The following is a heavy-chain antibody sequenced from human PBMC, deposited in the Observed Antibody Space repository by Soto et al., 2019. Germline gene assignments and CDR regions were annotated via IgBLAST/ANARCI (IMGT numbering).Heavy chain of an antibody. CDR3: AISAGIAADGTSWFDP. J-gene: IGHJ5*02. V-gene: IGHV3-23*01. Sequence: EVQLLESGGGLVQPGGSLRLSCAASGFTFSIYAMSWVRQAPGKGLEWVSAISGIGGSTYYADSVKGRFTISRDNSKHTLYLQMKILRAEDTTVYYCAISAGIAADGTSWFDPWGQGTMVTVSS. CDR1: GFTFSIYA. CDR2: ISGIGGST. D-gene: IGHD6-13*01.